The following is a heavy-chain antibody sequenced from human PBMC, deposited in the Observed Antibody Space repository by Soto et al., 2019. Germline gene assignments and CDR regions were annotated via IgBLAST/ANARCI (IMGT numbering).Heavy chain of an antibody. Sequence: EVQLVESGGGLVQPGGSLRLSCAASGFSFSNYWMSWVCQAPGKGLEWVANIKEDGSETYYVDSVKGRFTISRDNAKSSLYLQMSSLRVEDTAVYYCARALYGWGSATYWGQGTLLTVSS. V-gene: IGHV3-7*04. J-gene: IGHJ4*02. CDR2: IKEDGSET. CDR3: ARALYGWGSATY. CDR1: GFSFSNYW. D-gene: IGHD3-10*01.